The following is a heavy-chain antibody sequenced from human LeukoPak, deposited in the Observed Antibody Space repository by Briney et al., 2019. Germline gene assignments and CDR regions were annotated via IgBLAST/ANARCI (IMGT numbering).Heavy chain of an antibody. CDR1: GFTFSSYY. CDR2: ISSSRSYI. J-gene: IGHJ5*02. D-gene: IGHD2-15*01. Sequence: GGSLRLSCVVSGFTFSSYYMNWVRQAPGRGLEWVSSISSSRSYIYYADSVKGRFTISRDNARNSLYLQMNTLRAEDTAVYSCARGADGVSSNSRGWFDPWGQGTLVTVSS. V-gene: IGHV3-21*01. CDR3: ARGADGVSSNSRGWFDP.